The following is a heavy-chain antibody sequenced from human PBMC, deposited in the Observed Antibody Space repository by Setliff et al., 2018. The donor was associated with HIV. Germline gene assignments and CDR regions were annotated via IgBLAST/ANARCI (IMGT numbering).Heavy chain of an antibody. Sequence: TSETLSLTCTVSGGSISSHYWSWIRQPPGRGLEWIGYIYYSGSTNYNTSLKSRVTISVDTSKNQFSLKVSSVTAADTAVYYCARGTIYGGYYCYYMDVWGKGTTVTVSS. CDR2: IYYSGST. CDR1: GGSISSHY. J-gene: IGHJ6*03. CDR3: ARGTIYGGYYCYYMDV. D-gene: IGHD3-3*01. V-gene: IGHV4-59*11.